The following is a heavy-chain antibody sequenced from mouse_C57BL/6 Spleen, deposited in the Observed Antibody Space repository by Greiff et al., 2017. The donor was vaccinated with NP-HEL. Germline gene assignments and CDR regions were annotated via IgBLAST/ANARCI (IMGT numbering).Heavy chain of an antibody. Sequence: QVQLQQPGAELVIPSSSFPLSFLSSASPFPRSWMPWVPPRPGQGLEWLGQIDPSSLSPHYTQQFKGKSTLTVDKSASTAYMQLSSLTSEDAAVYYCAKIYDYGGGAMDYGGQGTAGTVSS. D-gene: IGHD1-1*02. V-gene: IGHV1-69*01. CDR3: AKIYDYGGGAMDY. CDR1: ASPFPRSW. CDR2: IDPSSLSP. J-gene: IGHJ4*01.